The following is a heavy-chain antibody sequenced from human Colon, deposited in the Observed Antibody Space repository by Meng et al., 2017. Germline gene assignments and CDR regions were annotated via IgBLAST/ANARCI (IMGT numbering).Heavy chain of an antibody. CDR2: IIPILGIA. CDR1: GGTFSSYT. V-gene: IGHV1-69*02. Sequence: SVKVSCKASGGTFSSYTISWVRQAPGQGLEWMGRIIPILGIANYAQKFQGRVTITADKSTSTAYMELSSLRSEDTAVYYCASDVMVRGVNYYYYGMDVWGQGTTVNVSS. J-gene: IGHJ6*02. CDR3: ASDVMVRGVNYYYYGMDV. D-gene: IGHD3-10*01.